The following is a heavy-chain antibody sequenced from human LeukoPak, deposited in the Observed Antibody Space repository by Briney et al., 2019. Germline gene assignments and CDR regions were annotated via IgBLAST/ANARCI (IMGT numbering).Heavy chain of an antibody. J-gene: IGHJ3*02. V-gene: IGHV1-8*03. D-gene: IGHD3-22*01. Sequence: AAVKVSCKASGYTFTSYGINWVRQATGQGLEWMGWMNPNSGNTGYAQKFQGRVTITRNTSISTAYMELSSLRSEDTAVYYCARDQLPFFYDSSGYDAFDIWGQGTMVTVSS. CDR1: GYTFTSYG. CDR2: MNPNSGNT. CDR3: ARDQLPFFYDSSGYDAFDI.